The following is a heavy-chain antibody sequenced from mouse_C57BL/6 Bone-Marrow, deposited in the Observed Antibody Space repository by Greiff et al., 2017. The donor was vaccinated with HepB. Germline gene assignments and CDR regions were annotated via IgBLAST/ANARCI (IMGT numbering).Heavy chain of an antibody. D-gene: IGHD1-1*01. J-gene: IGHJ2*01. Sequence: VQLQQPGAELVMPGASVKLSCKASGYTFTSSWMHWVKQRPGQGLEWIGEIDPSDSYTTYNQKFKGKSTLTVDKSSSSAYMQLSSLTSEDSAVYYCARKDYGSSGWYFDYWGQGTTLTVSS. CDR3: ARKDYGSSGWYFDY. CDR2: IDPSDSYT. V-gene: IGHV1-69*01. CDR1: GYTFTSSW.